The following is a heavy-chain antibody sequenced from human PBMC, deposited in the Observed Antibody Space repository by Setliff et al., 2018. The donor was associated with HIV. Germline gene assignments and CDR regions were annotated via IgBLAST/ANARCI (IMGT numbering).Heavy chain of an antibody. D-gene: IGHD6-19*01. CDR2: IYPGDSDT. V-gene: IGHV5-51*01. CDR3: ARDLIAVAGRGAKGAFHI. J-gene: IGHJ3*02. CDR1: GYSFTTHW. Sequence: GESLKISCKGPGYSFTTHWIGWVRQMPGKGLEWMGIIYPGDSDTRYSPSFQGQVTISADKSISTAYLQWSSLKASDTAMYYCARDLIAVAGRGAKGAFHIWGQGTMVTVSS.